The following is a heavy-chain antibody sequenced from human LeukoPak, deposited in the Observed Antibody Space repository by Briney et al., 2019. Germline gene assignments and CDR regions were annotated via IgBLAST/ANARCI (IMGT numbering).Heavy chain of an antibody. Sequence: SETLSLTCAVYGGSFSGYYWSWIRQPPGKGLEWIGEINHSGSTNYNPSLKSRVTISVDTSKNQFSLTLTSVTAADTSVYYCARRRGDGDYRPESWGQGTLVTVSS. CDR3: ARRRGDGDYRPES. J-gene: IGHJ5*02. CDR1: GGSFSGYY. D-gene: IGHD4-17*01. V-gene: IGHV4-34*01. CDR2: INHSGST.